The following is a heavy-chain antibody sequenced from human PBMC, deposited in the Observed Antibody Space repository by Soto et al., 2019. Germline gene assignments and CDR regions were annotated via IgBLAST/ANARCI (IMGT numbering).Heavy chain of an antibody. V-gene: IGHV1-18*01. CDR3: ARDYYESSGYYGHFDY. D-gene: IGHD3-22*01. CDR1: GYSFTSYG. J-gene: IGHJ4*02. CDR2: NTAYNGNT. Sequence: ASVKVSCKASGYSFTSYGISGVRQAPGLGPERTGWNTAYNGNTTYAHKLQGRATSTTDTSTSTAYMELRSLRSDATAVYYCARDYYESSGYYGHFDYWGQGTLVTVPS.